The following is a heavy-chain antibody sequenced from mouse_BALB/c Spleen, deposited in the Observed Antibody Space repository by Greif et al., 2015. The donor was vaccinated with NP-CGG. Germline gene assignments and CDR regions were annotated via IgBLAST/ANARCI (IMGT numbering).Heavy chain of an antibody. CDR2: ISSGGST. D-gene: IGHD2-2*01. Sequence: EVQGVESGGGLVKPGGSLKLSCAASGFTFSSYAMSWVRQTPEKRLEWVASISSGGSTYYPDSVKGRFTISRDNARNILYLQMSSLRSEDTAMYYCARVYYGYDGGAWFAYWGRGTLVTVSA. CDR3: ARVYYGYDGGAWFAY. CDR1: GFTFSSYA. J-gene: IGHJ3*01. V-gene: IGHV5-6-5*01.